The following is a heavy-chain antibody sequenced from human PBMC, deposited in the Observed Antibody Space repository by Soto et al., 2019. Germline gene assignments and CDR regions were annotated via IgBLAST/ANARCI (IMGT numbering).Heavy chain of an antibody. CDR3: ARDWFGGSYHNYYYYGMDV. CDR2: IWYDGSNK. D-gene: IGHD1-26*01. CDR1: GFTFSSYG. J-gene: IGHJ6*02. Sequence: GGSLRLSCAASGFTFSSYGMHWVRQAPGKGLEWVAVIWYDGSNKYYADSVKGRFTISRDNSKNTLYLQMNSLRAEDTAVYYCARDWFGGSYHNYYYYGMDVWGQGTTVTVSS. V-gene: IGHV3-33*01.